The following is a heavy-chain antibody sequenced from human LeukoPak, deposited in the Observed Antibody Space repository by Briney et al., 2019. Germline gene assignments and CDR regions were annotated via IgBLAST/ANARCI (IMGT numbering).Heavy chain of an antibody. CDR1: GGSFSGYY. CDR2: VNHSGST. V-gene: IGHV4-34*01. D-gene: IGHD3-10*01. J-gene: IGHJ5*02. CDR3: ARRRPMVRGGQTWFDP. Sequence: SVTLSLTRAVYGGSFSGYYWSWIRQPPGKGLEWIGEVNHSGSTNYNPSLKSRVTISVDTSKNQFSLKLSSVTAADTAVYYCARRRPMVRGGQTWFDPWGQGTLVTVSS.